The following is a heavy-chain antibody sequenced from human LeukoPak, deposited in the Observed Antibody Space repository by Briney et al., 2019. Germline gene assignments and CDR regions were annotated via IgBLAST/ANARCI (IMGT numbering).Heavy chain of an antibody. J-gene: IGHJ1*01. CDR1: GFTFSSYG. V-gene: IGHV3-30*18. Sequence: GRSLRLSCAASGFTFSSYGMHWVRQAPGKGLEWVAVISYDGSNKYYADSVKGRFIISRDNSKNTLYLQMNSLRAEDTAVYYCAKDPRKLVAATGAEYFQHWGQGTLVTVSS. CDR3: AKDPRKLVAATGAEYFQH. D-gene: IGHD2-15*01. CDR2: ISYDGSNK.